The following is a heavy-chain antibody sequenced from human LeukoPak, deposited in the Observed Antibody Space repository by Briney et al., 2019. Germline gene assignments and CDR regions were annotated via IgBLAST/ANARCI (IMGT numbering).Heavy chain of an antibody. CDR3: ARADWQNITIFGVVQYYMDV. Sequence: SCKASGYTFTGYYMHWVRQAPGKGLEWVSSISSSSSYIYYADSVKGRFTISRDNAKNSLYLQMNSLRAEDTAVYYCARADWQNITIFGVVQYYMDVWGKGTTVTVSS. V-gene: IGHV3-21*01. CDR1: GYTFTGYY. J-gene: IGHJ6*03. D-gene: IGHD3-3*01. CDR2: ISSSSSYI.